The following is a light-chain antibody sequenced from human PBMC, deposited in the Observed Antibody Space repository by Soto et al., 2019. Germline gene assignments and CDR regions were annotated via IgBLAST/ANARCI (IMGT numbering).Light chain of an antibody. CDR2: GTS. V-gene: IGKV3-15*01. Sequence: EIVMTQSPATLSVNPGERATLSCRASQSVSSNLAWYQQKPGQAPRLLIYGTSTRATGIPARFSGSGSGTEFTLTISSLQSEDFAVYYCQQYNNWPRTFGQGTIVDVK. CDR3: QQYNNWPRT. J-gene: IGKJ1*01. CDR1: QSVSSN.